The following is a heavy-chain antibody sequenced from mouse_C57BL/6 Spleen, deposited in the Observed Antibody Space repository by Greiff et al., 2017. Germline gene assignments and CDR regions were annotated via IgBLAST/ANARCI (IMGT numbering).Heavy chain of an antibody. V-gene: IGHV5-6*01. CDR2: ISSGGSYT. Sequence: EVQLVESGGDLVKPGGSLKLSCAASGFTFSSYGMSWVRQTPDKRLEWVATISSGGSYTYYPDSVKGRFTISRDNAKNTLYLQMSSLKSEDTAIYYCARQGYGSSYWYFDVWGTGTTVTVSS. CDR3: ARQGYGSSYWYFDV. CDR1: GFTFSSYG. D-gene: IGHD1-1*01. J-gene: IGHJ1*03.